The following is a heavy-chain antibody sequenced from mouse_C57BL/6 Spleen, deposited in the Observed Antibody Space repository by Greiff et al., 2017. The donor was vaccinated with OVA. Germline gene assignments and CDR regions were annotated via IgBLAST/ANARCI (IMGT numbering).Heavy chain of an antibody. CDR2: IYPGDGDT. CDR1: GYAFSSYW. V-gene: IGHV1-80*01. J-gene: IGHJ4*01. D-gene: IGHD2-5*01. CDR3: ARSRVTTHYYAMDY. Sequence: QVHVKQSGAELVKPGASVKISCKASGYAFSSYWMNWVKQRPGKGLEWIGQIYPGDGDTNYNGKFKGKATLTADKSSSTAYMQLSSLTSEDSAVYFCARSRVTTHYYAMDYWGQGTSVTVSS.